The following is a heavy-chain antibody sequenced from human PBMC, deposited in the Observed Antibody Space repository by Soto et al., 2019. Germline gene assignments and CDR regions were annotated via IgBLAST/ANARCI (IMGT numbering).Heavy chain of an antibody. Sequence: GESLKISCKGSGYSFTNYWIGWVRQMPGKGLEWMGIICPGDSDTRYSPSFQGQVSISADKSTNTAYLQWSYLKASDTAMYYCASLGSGSPVTPARYFDYWGQGTLVTVSS. CDR1: GYSFTNYW. J-gene: IGHJ4*02. D-gene: IGHD4-4*01. CDR2: ICPGDSDT. CDR3: ASLGSGSPVTPARYFDY. V-gene: IGHV5-51*01.